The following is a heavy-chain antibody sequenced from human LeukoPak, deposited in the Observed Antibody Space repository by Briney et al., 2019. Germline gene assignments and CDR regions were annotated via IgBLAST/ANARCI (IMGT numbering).Heavy chain of an antibody. Sequence: GGSLRLSCAASGFTFSSYWMSWVRQAPGKGLEWVANIKQDGSEKYYVDSVKGRFTISRDNAKNSLYLQMNSLRAEDTAVYYCARGLEAAMDVFDYWGQGTLVTVSS. D-gene: IGHD5-18*01. J-gene: IGHJ4*02. V-gene: IGHV3-7*01. CDR1: GFTFSSYW. CDR3: ARGLEAAMDVFDY. CDR2: IKQDGSEK.